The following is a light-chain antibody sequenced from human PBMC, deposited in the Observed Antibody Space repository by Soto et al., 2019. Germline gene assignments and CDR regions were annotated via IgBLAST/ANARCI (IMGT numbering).Light chain of an antibody. CDR2: GAS. CDR1: QSISSSY. CDR3: QQYGSSPPYT. V-gene: IGKV3-20*01. Sequence: EIILTQSPGILSLSPGERATLSCRASQSISSSYIDWYQQRPGQAPRLLIYGASNRATGIPDRFSASGSTTNFTLTIISLEPEDFAVYYCQQYGSSPPYTFGQGTKLEIK. J-gene: IGKJ2*01.